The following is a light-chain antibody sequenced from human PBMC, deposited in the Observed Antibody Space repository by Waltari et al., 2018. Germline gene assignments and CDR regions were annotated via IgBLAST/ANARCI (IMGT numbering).Light chain of an antibody. V-gene: IGLV3-21*02. CDR2: DGD. CDR1: TIGLKG. CDR3: HVWDDDYYAV. J-gene: IGLJ3*02. Sequence: SYVLTQSPSMSVVPVQTARHACGGNTIGLKGVHWNQQRPGQAPLLVVFDGDDRPPGIPDRFSGSNSGNTATLTINRVEAGDEADYYCHVWDDDYYAVFGGGTKLTVL.